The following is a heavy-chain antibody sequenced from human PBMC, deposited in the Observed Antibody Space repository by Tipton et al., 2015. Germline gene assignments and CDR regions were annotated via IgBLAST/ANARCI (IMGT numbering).Heavy chain of an antibody. CDR2: IYYSGST. J-gene: IGHJ6*02. V-gene: IGHV4-39*01. D-gene: IGHD3-9*01. CDR1: GGSISSSSYY. CDR3: AGGDLLTGYPLTVYVMDV. Sequence: TLSLTCTVSGGSISSSSYYWGWIRQPPGKGLEWIGTIYYSGSTYYNPSLKSRVTISVDTSKNQFSLKLSSVTAADTAVYYCAGGDLLTGYPLTVYVMDVWGQGTTVTVSS.